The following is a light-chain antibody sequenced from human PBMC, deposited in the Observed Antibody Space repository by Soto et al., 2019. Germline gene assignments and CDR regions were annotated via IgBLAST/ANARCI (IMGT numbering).Light chain of an antibody. Sequence: EIVMTQSPATLSVSPGEGATLSCSASQFVSLNLAWYHQKTGQAPRVLISGASTRATGIPAMFSGSGSGTVFTLPISSLQSEDFAVYYCQQYNKWPWTFGQGNKVAIK. CDR2: GAS. CDR3: QQYNKWPWT. J-gene: IGKJ1*01. V-gene: IGKV3-15*01. CDR1: QFVSLN.